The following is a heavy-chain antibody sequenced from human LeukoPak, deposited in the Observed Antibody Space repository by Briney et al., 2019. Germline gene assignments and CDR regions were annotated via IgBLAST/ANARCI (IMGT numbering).Heavy chain of an antibody. D-gene: IGHD3-10*01. J-gene: IGHJ4*02. CDR1: GYTFTGYY. CDR2: INPNSGGT. Sequence: ASVKVSCKASGYTFTGYYMHWVRQAPGQGLEWMGWINPNSGGTNYAQKFQGRVTMTRETSISTAYMELSRLRSDDTAVYYCAKTYMVRGVPRYFDYWGQGTLVTVSS. V-gene: IGHV1-2*02. CDR3: AKTYMVRGVPRYFDY.